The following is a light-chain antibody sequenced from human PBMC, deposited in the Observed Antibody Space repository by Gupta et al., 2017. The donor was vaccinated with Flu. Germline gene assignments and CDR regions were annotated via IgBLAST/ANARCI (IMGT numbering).Light chain of an antibody. Sequence: SPGQTASITCSGDKLGDKYASWYQQKPGQSPVLVIYQDLKRPSGIPERFSGSNSGNTATLTISGTQAMDEADYYCQAWDSSTARFGGGTKLTVL. CDR1: KLGDKY. J-gene: IGLJ2*01. V-gene: IGLV3-1*01. CDR2: QDL. CDR3: QAWDSSTAR.